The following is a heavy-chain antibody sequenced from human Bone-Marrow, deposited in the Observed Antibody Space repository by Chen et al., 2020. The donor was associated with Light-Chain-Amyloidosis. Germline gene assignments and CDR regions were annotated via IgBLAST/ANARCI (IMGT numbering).Heavy chain of an antibody. CDR1: GFTFSTTW. J-gene: IGHJ4*02. CDR3: AREDCSSNNCPFDY. CDR2: IKEDGSTR. D-gene: IGHD2-2*01. Sequence: EVLLVQSGGGLVQPGGSLRLSCEASGFTFSTTWITWVRQAPGEGLEWVANIKEDGSTRYYADSVKARFTISRDNAKNSLFLQMDSLRAEDTAVYYCAREDCSSNNCPFDYWGQGILVTVSS. V-gene: IGHV3-7*01.